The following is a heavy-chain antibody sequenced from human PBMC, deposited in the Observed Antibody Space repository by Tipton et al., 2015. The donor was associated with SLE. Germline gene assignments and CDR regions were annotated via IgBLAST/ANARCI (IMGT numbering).Heavy chain of an antibody. Sequence: GLVKPSETLSLTCAVSGGSVSRDYWSWIRHPAGKGLEWIGRIYTSGATDHNPSLRSRVTVSRDTSKNQLSLKMTSVTAADTAVYYCARSPAAGSDAFDIWGQGTMVTVSS. CDR3: ARSPAAGSDAFDI. V-gene: IGHV4-4*07. CDR2: IYTSGAT. CDR1: GGSVSRDY. J-gene: IGHJ3*02. D-gene: IGHD6-13*01.